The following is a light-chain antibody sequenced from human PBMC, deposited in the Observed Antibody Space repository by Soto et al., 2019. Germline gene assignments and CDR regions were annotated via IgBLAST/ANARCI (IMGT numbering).Light chain of an antibody. J-gene: IGKJ4*01. CDR3: QHYDKPPLT. Sequence: EIVLTQSPGTLSLSPGERATLSCRASQSVSSGNLVWYQQRPGQAPRLLIYGASSRAIGIPDRFSGSGSGTDFTLTISRLEPEDFALYYCQHYDKPPLTFGGGTKVEIK. V-gene: IGKV3-20*01. CDR1: QSVSSGN. CDR2: GAS.